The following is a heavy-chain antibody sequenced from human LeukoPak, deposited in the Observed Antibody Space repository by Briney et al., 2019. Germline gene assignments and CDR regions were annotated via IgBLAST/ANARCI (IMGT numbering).Heavy chain of an antibody. CDR2: TYYRSKWYN. Sequence: SQTLSLTCAISGDSVSGNSATWNWIRQSPSRGLEWLGRTYYRSKWYNDYAVSVKSRIIINPDTSRDQFSLQLNSLTPEDTAVYYCARDPAAAGHYYYYGLDVWGQGTTVTVSS. CDR1: GDSVSGNSAT. D-gene: IGHD6-13*01. V-gene: IGHV6-1*01. J-gene: IGHJ6*02. CDR3: ARDPAAAGHYYYYGLDV.